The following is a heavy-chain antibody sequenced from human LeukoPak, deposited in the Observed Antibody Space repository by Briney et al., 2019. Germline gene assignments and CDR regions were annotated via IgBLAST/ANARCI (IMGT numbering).Heavy chain of an antibody. CDR2: IYYSGNT. J-gene: IGHJ4*02. D-gene: IGHD6-13*01. CDR3: ARPGNSSSWYYAFDI. Sequence: SETLSLTCTVSGGSIRNYYWSWIRQPPGKGLEWIGYIYYSGNTNYNPSLKSRVTISVDTSKNQFSLKLSSVTAADTAVYYCARPGNSSSWYYAFDIWGQGTLVTVSS. V-gene: IGHV4-59*08. CDR1: GGSIRNYY.